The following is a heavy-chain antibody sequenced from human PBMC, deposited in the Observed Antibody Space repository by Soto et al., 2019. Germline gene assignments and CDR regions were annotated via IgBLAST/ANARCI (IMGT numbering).Heavy chain of an antibody. CDR2: ISYDGSNK. CDR1: GFTFSSYG. V-gene: IGHV3-30*18. D-gene: IGHD5-12*01. CDR3: AKRGERWLQLGSYFDY. Sequence: GGSLRLSCAASGFTFSSYGMHWVRQAPGKGLGWVAVISYDGSNKYYADSVKGRFTISRDNSKNTLYLQMNSLRAEDTAVYYCAKRGERWLQLGSYFDYWGQGTLVTVSS. J-gene: IGHJ4*02.